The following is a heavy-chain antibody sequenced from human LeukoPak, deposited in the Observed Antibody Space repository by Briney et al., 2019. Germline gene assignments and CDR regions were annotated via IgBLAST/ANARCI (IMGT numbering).Heavy chain of an antibody. D-gene: IGHD5-24*01. Sequence: KPGGSQRLSCVASGFTFSDYEMSWVRQAPGKGLEWVSYINDRGSVTHYADSVEGRFTVSRDNAKNSLYLQMNSLRAEDTAVYYCAREGQLRDGYNYRTYWGQGTLVTVSS. J-gene: IGHJ4*02. V-gene: IGHV3-11*06. CDR2: INDRGSVT. CDR3: AREGQLRDGYNYRTY. CDR1: GFTFSDYE.